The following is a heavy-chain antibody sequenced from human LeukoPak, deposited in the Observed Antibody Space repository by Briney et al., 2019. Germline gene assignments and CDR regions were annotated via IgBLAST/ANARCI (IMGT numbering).Heavy chain of an antibody. D-gene: IGHD1-26*01. J-gene: IGHJ6*02. CDR1: GFTFSSYS. CDR2: ISSSSSTI. V-gene: IGHV3-48*01. CDR3: VRKEVGTLRAMDV. Sequence: RGSLRLSCAASGFTFSSYSMNWVRQAPGKGLEWVSYISSSSSTIYYADSVKGRFTISRDNAKNTLYLQMSSLRSEDTGVYYCVRKEVGTLRAMDVWGQGTTVIVSS.